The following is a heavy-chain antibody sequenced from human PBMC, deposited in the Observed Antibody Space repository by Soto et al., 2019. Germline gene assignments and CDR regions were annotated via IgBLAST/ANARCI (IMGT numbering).Heavy chain of an antibody. CDR2: IIPILGIA. CDR3: ARDCSGGRCPGDYFDY. Sequence: QVQLVQSGAEVKKPGSSVKVSCKASGGTFSSYTISWVRQAPGQGLEWMGRIIPILGIANYAQKFQGRVTITADKSTSTAYMELSSLRSEDTAVYYCARDCSGGRCPGDYFDYWGQGTLVTVSS. D-gene: IGHD2-15*01. V-gene: IGHV1-69*02. CDR1: GGTFSSYT. J-gene: IGHJ4*02.